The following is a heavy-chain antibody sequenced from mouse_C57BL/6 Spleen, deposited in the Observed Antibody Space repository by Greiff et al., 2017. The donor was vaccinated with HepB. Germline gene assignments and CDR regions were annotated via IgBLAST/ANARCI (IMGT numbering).Heavy chain of an antibody. CDR2: IHPNSGRT. J-gene: IGHJ2*01. CDR3: ARAGDSYLIDY. V-gene: IGHV1-64*01. D-gene: IGHD2-12*01. Sequence: QVHVKQPGAELVKPGASVKLSCKASGYTFTSYWMHWVKQRPGQGLEWIGMIHPNSGRTNYNAEFKRKATLTVYKSSSTDYMQLRSLTSEDSAVYYCARAGDSYLIDYWGQGTTLTVSS. CDR1: GYTFTSYW.